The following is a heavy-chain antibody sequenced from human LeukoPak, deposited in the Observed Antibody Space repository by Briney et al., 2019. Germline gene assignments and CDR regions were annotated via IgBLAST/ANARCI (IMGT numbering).Heavy chain of an antibody. CDR1: GITFSSNW. V-gene: IGHV3-74*01. CDR2: SNEDGSTT. J-gene: IGHJ4*02. CDR3: VRDLGGRSGH. D-gene: IGHD1-26*01. Sequence: GGSLRLSCAASGITFSSNWMHWVRHAPGKGLVWVSRSNEDGSTTNYADSVKGRFTISRDNAKNTLYLQMNSLTAEDTAVYYCVRDLGGRSGHWGQGTLVTVSS.